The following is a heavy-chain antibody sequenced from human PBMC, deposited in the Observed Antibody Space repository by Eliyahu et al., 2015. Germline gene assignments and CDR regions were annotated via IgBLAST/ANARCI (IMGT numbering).Heavy chain of an antibody. CDR3: ARCLYRGYIYSQPLSA. D-gene: IGHD5-12*01. Sequence: QLQQWGAGLLKPSETLSLTCVVHGGSFSGFYWSWIRQSPGKGLEWIGDINDRGSTKYNPSLESRVTISPDTSKNQFSLKLTSVTAADTAVYYCARCLYRGYIYSQPLSAWGPGTLVTVSS. CDR2: INDRGST. J-gene: IGHJ4*02. V-gene: IGHV4-34*01. CDR1: GGSFSGFY.